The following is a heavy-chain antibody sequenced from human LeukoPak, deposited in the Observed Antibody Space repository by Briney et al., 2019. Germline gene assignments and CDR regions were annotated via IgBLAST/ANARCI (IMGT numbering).Heavy chain of an antibody. CDR1: GGSFSGYY. CDR2: IIHSGST. CDR3: ARDTPSTIFGVIYAGTDYRFDY. V-gene: IGHV4-34*12. J-gene: IGHJ4*02. D-gene: IGHD3-3*01. Sequence: SETLSLTCAVYGGSFSGYYWSWIRQPPGKGLEWIGEIIHSGSTNYNPSLKSRVTISVDTSKNQFSLKLSSVTAADTAVYYCARDTPSTIFGVIYAGTDYRFDYWGQGTLVTVSS.